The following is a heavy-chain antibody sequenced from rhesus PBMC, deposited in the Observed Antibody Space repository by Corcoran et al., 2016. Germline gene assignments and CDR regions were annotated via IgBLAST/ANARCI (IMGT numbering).Heavy chain of an antibody. CDR1: GDSISGSNW. D-gene: IGHD5-12*01. J-gene: IGHJ4*01. Sequence: VQVQESGPGQVKPSETLSLTCGVSGDSISGSNWWSWIRQPPGKGLEWIGYVSGNTDSTAYNPSLKGRVSLSTGTSRNQVALKLRSVTAADTAVYYCARRTDTGGINYFDPWGQGLLVTVSS. CDR2: VSGNTDST. V-gene: IGHV4-65*01. CDR3: ARRTDTGGINYFDP.